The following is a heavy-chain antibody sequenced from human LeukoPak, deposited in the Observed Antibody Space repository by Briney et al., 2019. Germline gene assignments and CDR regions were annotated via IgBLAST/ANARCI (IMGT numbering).Heavy chain of an antibody. V-gene: IGHV3-15*01. CDR1: GFTFSNAW. CDR2: IKSKTDGGTT. J-gene: IGHJ5*02. CDR3: TTTPVLLWFGESRTNWFDP. D-gene: IGHD3-10*01. Sequence: AGGSLRLSCAASGFTFSNAWMSWVRQAPGKGLEWVGRIKSKTDGGTTDYAAPVKSSFTISRDDSKNTLYLQMNSLKTEDTAVYYCTTTPVLLWFGESRTNWFDPWGQGTLVTVSS.